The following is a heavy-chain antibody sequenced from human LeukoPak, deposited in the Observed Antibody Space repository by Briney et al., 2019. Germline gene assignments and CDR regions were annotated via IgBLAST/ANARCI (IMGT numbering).Heavy chain of an antibody. CDR3: ARLQRITMAGPDYWYFDL. CDR2: IYYSGST. D-gene: IGHD3-10*01. J-gene: IGHJ2*01. CDR1: GDSISSYY. V-gene: IGHV4-59*01. Sequence: SSETLSLTCTVSGDSISSYYWSWIRQPPEKGLEWIGYIYYSGSTNYNPSLKSRVTISVDTSKTQFSLKMNSVTAADTAVYYCARLQRITMAGPDYWYFDLWAVAPWSLSPQ.